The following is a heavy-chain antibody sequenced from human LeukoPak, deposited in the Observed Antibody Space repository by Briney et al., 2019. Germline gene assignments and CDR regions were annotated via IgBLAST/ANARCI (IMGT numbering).Heavy chain of an antibody. V-gene: IGHV4-34*01. CDR1: GGSFSGYY. D-gene: IGHD1-14*01. CDR3: ARRTYHGRRGPSDY. Sequence: SETLSLTCAVYGGSFSGYYWSWIRQPPGKGLEWIGEINHSGSTNYNPSPKSRVTISVDTSKNQFSLKLSSVTAADTAVYYCARRTYHGRRGPSDYWGQGTLVTVSS. CDR2: INHSGST. J-gene: IGHJ4*02.